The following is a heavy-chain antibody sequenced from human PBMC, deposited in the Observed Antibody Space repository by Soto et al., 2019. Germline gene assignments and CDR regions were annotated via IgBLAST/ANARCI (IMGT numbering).Heavy chain of an antibody. Sequence: EVQLVESGGGLVQPGRSLRLSCAASGFTFDDYAMHWVRQASGKGLEWVSGISWSSGSIGYADSVKGRFTISRDNAKNSLYLQMNSLRAEDTALYYCAKDIGHGSVVVVAGAFDYWGQGTLVTVSS. CDR3: AKDIGHGSVVVVAGAFDY. D-gene: IGHD2-15*01. J-gene: IGHJ4*02. CDR2: ISWSSGSI. V-gene: IGHV3-9*01. CDR1: GFTFDDYA.